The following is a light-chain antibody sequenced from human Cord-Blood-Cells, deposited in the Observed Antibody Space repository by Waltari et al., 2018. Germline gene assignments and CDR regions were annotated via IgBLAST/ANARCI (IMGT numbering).Light chain of an antibody. CDR2: EGS. Sequence: QSALTQPASVSGSPGQSITISCTGTSSDVGSYNPVSWYQQHPGKAPKLMIYEGSKRPSGVSNRFSVSKSGNTASLTISGLQAEDEADYYCCSYAGSSTVVFGGGTKLTVL. V-gene: IGLV2-23*01. J-gene: IGLJ2*01. CDR1: SSDVGSYNP. CDR3: CSYAGSSTVV.